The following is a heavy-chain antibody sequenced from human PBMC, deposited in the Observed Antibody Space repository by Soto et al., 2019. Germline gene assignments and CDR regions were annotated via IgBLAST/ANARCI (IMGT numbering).Heavy chain of an antibody. CDR2: TYHSGGT. V-gene: IGHV4-4*02. Sequence: QVQLQESGPGLVKPSGTLSLTCAVSGGSISSSNWWRWVRQPPGKGLEWIGETYHSGGTNYNPSLKSRVTISVDKSKNQFSLELSSVTAADTAVYYCASYKDHTIFGVEPRDIWGQGTLVTVSS. J-gene: IGHJ4*02. CDR3: ASYKDHTIFGVEPRDI. D-gene: IGHD3-3*01. CDR1: GGSISSSNW.